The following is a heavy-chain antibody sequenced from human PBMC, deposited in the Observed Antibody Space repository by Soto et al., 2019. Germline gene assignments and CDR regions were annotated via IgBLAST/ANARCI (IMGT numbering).Heavy chain of an antibody. V-gene: IGHV3-9*01. CDR2: ISWNSGSI. Sequence: PGGSLRLSCAASGFTFDDYAMHWVRQAPGKGLEWVSGISWNSGSIGYADSVKGRFTISRDNAKNSLYLQMNSLGAEDTALYYCAKVAAAGRYWWFDPWGQGTLVTVSS. J-gene: IGHJ5*02. CDR3: AKVAAAGRYWWFDP. CDR1: GFTFDDYA. D-gene: IGHD6-13*01.